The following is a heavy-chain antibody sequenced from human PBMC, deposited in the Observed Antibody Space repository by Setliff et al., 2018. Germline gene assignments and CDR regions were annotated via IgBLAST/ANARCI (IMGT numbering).Heavy chain of an antibody. J-gene: IGHJ4*02. Sequence: GGSLRLSCAASGFTFSDYYMSWIRQAPGKGLEWVSTIFSGGSSAFYTDSVKGRFTIFRDGSKNTLYLQMTSLRAEDTAVYYCAKPQVELRWGFESWGQGTLVTVSS. D-gene: IGHD1-7*01. CDR2: IFSGGSSA. V-gene: IGHV3-23*03. CDR3: AKPQVELRWGFES. CDR1: GFTFSDYY.